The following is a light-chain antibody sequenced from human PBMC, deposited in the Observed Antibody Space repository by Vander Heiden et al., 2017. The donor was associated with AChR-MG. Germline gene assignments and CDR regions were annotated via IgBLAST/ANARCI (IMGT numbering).Light chain of an antibody. J-gene: IGKJ4*01. CDR1: KSISSNY. CDR2: GAS. V-gene: IGKV3-20*01. CDR3: QRYDTSPRT. Sequence: FALTPSPVTLSRSPGDRATLHCRVSKSISSNYLAWYQQKPGQAPKLLIYGASTRDTGIPDRFSGSGSGTDFTLTISRLQPEDFAVYYCQRYDTSPRTFGGGTKVEIK.